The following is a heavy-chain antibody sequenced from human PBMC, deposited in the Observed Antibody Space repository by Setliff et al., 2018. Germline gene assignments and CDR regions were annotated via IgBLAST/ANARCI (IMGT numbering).Heavy chain of an antibody. CDR3: SRLVRYCTKTACQTLPGGEY. J-gene: IGHJ4*02. CDR1: GYTFTRYY. D-gene: IGHD2-8*01. CDR2: ISPHTGRA. Sequence: GASVKVSCKASGYTFTRYYMYWVRQAPGQGLEWMGWISPHTGRAFYAPQFQDRVIMTTDTSTGTAYLDLRSLTSDDTAVYFCSRLVRYCTKTACQTLPGGEYWGQGTLVTVSS. V-gene: IGHV1-18*01.